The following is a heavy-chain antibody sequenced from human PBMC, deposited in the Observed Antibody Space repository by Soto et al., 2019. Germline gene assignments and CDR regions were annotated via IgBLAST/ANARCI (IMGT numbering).Heavy chain of an antibody. CDR1: GGSISSSSYY. Sequence: SETLSLTCTVSGGSISSSSYYWGWIRQPPGKGLEWIGSIYYSGSTYYNPSLKSRVTISVDTSKNQFSLKLSSVTAADTAVYYCARAEPLYDILTGYYGSLFDYWGQGTLVTVSS. J-gene: IGHJ4*02. CDR2: IYYSGST. V-gene: IGHV4-39*07. CDR3: ARAEPLYDILTGYYGSLFDY. D-gene: IGHD3-9*01.